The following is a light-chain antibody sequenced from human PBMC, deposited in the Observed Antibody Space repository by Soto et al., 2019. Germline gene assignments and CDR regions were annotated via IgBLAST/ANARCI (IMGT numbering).Light chain of an antibody. CDR2: DAT. J-gene: IGKJ1*01. CDR3: QQYGNSPT. V-gene: IGKV3-20*01. Sequence: IVSTQSPGTLSLSPGERATLSCRTSQSVSRYLAWYQQKPGQAPRLLIYDATNRATGIPDRFSGSGSGTDFTLTINRLEPDDAAVYYCQQYGNSPTFGQGTKVEI. CDR1: QSVSRY.